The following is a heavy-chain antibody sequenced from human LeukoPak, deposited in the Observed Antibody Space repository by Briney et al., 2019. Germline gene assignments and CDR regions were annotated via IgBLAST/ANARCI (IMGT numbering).Heavy chain of an antibody. CDR1: GFTFSSYA. J-gene: IGHJ4*02. V-gene: IGHV3-23*01. Sequence: GGSLRLSCAASGFTFSSYAMSWVRQAPGKGLEWVSAISGSGGSTYYADSVKGRFTISRDNSKNTLYLQVNSLRAEDTAVYYCARTGGYFDWLFLYFDYWGQGTLVTVSS. D-gene: IGHD3-9*01. CDR2: ISGSGGST. CDR3: ARTGGYFDWLFLYFDY.